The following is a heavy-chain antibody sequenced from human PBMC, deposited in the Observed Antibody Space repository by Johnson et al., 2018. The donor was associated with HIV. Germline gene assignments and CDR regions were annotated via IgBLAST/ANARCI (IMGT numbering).Heavy chain of an antibody. CDR1: GFTFSSFW. V-gene: IGHV3-7*03. Sequence: VQLVESGGGLVQPGGSLRLSCTGSGFTFSSFWLSWVRQAPGKGLEWLANINLDGSERFYVDSVKGRFTISRDDSKNMVFLQMNSLKTEDTAVYYCATDQVGRIYGGKSHIWGQGTMVTVSS. D-gene: IGHD3-16*01. J-gene: IGHJ3*02. CDR2: INLDGSER. CDR3: ATDQVGRIYGGKSHI.